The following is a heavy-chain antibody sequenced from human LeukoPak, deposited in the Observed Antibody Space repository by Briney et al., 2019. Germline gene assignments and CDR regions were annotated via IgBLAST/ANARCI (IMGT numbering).Heavy chain of an antibody. CDR1: GGSISSYY. D-gene: IGHD3-22*01. CDR2: IYTSGST. CDR3: ARDPNYYDSSGPHFDY. V-gene: IGHV4-4*07. Sequence: SETLSLTCTASGGSISSYYWSWIRQPAGKGLEWIGRIYTSGSTNYNPSLKSRVTMSVDTSKNQFSLKLSSVTAADTAVYYCARDPNYYDSSGPHFDYWGQGTLVTVSS. J-gene: IGHJ4*02.